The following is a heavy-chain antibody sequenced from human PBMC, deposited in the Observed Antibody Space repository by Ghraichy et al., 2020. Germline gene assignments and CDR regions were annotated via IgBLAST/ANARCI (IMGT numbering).Heavy chain of an antibody. CDR1: GFTVSDNY. CDR3: ARDGDGYNFFDY. D-gene: IGHD5-24*01. V-gene: IGHV3-53*01. CDR2: IYSAGST. Sequence: GGSLRLSCAASGFTVSDNYMTWVRQAPGKGLEWVSVIYSAGSTYYADSVKGRFTISRDNSKNTLYLQMNSLRAEDTAVYYCARDGDGYNFFDYWGQGTLVTVSS. J-gene: IGHJ4*02.